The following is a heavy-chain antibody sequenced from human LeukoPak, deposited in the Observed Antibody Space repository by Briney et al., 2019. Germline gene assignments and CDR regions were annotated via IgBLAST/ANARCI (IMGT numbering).Heavy chain of an antibody. J-gene: IGHJ4*02. CDR2: IIPIFGTA. CDR1: GGTFSSYA. Sequence: ASVKVSCKASGGTFSSYAISWVRQAPGQGLEWMGGIIPIFGTANYAQKFQGRVTITADESTSTAYMELSSLRSEDTAVYYCAKDGAYYYDSSGYYPLPRPGYFDYWGQGTLVTVSS. CDR3: AKDGAYYYDSSGYYPLPRPGYFDY. V-gene: IGHV1-69*13. D-gene: IGHD3-22*01.